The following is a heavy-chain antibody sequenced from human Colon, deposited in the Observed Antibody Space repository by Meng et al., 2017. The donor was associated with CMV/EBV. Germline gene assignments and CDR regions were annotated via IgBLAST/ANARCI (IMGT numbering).Heavy chain of an antibody. CDR2: ISTSGSTV. J-gene: IGHJ6*02. CDR1: GFTFSDYY. V-gene: IGHV3-11*01. Sequence: GESLKISCAASGFTFSDYYIMWIRQAPGKGLEYVAYISTSGSTVYYADSVMGRLTISRDNINNVVTLHMTSLRGDDAGVYYCARGNTGGDFYFFGLDLWGQGTTVTVSS. D-gene: IGHD3-10*01. CDR3: ARGNTGGDFYFFGLDL.